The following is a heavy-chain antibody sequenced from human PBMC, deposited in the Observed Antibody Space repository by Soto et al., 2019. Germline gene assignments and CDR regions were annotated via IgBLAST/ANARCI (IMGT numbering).Heavy chain of an antibody. CDR3: ARTIWSGYFQADY. J-gene: IGHJ4*02. CDR1: GFTFSTYS. V-gene: IGHV3-48*04. Sequence: PGGSLGLSCVASGFTFSTYSMNWVRQAPGKGLEWISYISSSSSTTYADSVKGRFTISRDNAKNSLYLQMNSLRDEDTAVYYCARTIWSGYFQADYWGRGT. D-gene: IGHD3-3*01. CDR2: ISSSSST.